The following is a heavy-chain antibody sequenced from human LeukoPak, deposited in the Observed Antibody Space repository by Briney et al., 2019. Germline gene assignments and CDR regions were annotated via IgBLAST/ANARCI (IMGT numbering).Heavy chain of an antibody. V-gene: IGHV4-4*09. CDR3: ARLGSYHDF. J-gene: IGHJ4*02. CDR1: GASISNYY. D-gene: IGHD1-26*01. Sequence: PSETLSLTCTVSGASISNYYWSWTRQTPEKGLEWMGHIHSSGGSSYYPSLKSRLTLSIDTSRNQLSLKLPSVTAADTAVYFCARLGSYHDFWGQGALVTVSS. CDR2: IHSSGGS.